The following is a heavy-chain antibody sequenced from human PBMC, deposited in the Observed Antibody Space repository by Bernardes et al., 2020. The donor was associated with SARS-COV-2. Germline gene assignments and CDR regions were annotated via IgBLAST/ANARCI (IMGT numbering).Heavy chain of an antibody. Sequence: ASVKVSCKASGYTFTSYAISWVRQAPGQGLEWIGWISAYNGNTNYAQKLQGRVTMTTDTSTSTAYMELRSLRSDDTAVYYCARGKGYSNGWYHYCGMDVWGQGTAVTASS. D-gene: IGHD6-19*01. CDR1: GYTFTSYA. J-gene: IGHJ6*02. CDR2: ISAYNGNT. V-gene: IGHV1-18*01. CDR3: ARGKGYSNGWYHYCGMDV.